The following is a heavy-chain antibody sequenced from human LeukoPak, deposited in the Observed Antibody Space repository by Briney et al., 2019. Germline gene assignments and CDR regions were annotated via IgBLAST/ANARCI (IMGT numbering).Heavy chain of an antibody. V-gene: IGHV3-30*04. D-gene: IGHD3-10*01. CDR3: ARDLTGSGSPFDY. Sequence: GGSLSLSCAASGFTFSSYAMHWVRQAPGKGLEWVAVISYDGSNKYYADSVKGRFTISRDNSKNTLYLQMNSLRAEDTAVYYCARDLTGSGSPFDYSGQGTLVTVSS. CDR2: ISYDGSNK. CDR1: GFTFSSYA. J-gene: IGHJ4*02.